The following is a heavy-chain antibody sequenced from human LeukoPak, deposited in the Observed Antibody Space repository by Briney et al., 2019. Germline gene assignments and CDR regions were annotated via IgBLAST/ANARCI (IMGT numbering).Heavy chain of an antibody. J-gene: IGHJ4*02. V-gene: IGHV1-18*01. CDR1: GYTFRSYG. D-gene: IGHD3-22*01. Sequence: ASVKVSCKASGYTFRSYGINWVRQAPGQGLEWMGWISPYSRNTNYAQKLQGRATMTTDTSTSTAYMELGSLRSDDTAVYHCARDKVPYYYDSTGYAADYWGQGTLVTVSS. CDR2: ISPYSRNT. CDR3: ARDKVPYYYDSTGYAADY.